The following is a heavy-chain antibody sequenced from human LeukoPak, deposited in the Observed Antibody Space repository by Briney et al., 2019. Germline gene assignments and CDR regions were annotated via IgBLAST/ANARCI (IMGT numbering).Heavy chain of an antibody. Sequence: ASVKVSCKVSGYTLTELSMHWVRQAPGKGLEWMGGFDPEDGETIYAQKFQGRVTMTEDTSTDTAYMELSSLRSEDTAVYYCATSQQLVPLLGMDVWGQGTTVTVSS. J-gene: IGHJ6*02. CDR2: FDPEDGET. CDR3: ATSQQLVPLLGMDV. D-gene: IGHD6-13*01. V-gene: IGHV1-24*01. CDR1: GYTLTELS.